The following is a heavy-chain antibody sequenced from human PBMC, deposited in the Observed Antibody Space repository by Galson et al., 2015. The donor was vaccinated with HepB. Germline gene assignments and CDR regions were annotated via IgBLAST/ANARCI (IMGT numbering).Heavy chain of an antibody. CDR2: IVPFLGII. D-gene: IGHD3-10*01. J-gene: IGHJ4*02. V-gene: IGHV1-69*02. CDR3: ATSFGSGSSYLDS. Sequence: SVKVSCKASGDTFSSSTINWVRQAPGQGLQWVGRIVPFLGIIDSAQKFQGRLTIAADKSTSTAYMDLSSLKSDDTAIYYCATSFGSGSSYLDSWGQGTLVTVSS. CDR1: GDTFSSST.